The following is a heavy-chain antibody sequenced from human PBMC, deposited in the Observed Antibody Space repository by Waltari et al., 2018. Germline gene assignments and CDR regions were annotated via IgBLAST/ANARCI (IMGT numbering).Heavy chain of an antibody. V-gene: IGHV3-30-3*01. D-gene: IGHD6-6*01. J-gene: IGHJ5*02. CDR3: ARDLSIAARTIYNWFDP. CDR1: GFTFSSYA. CDR2: ISYDGSNK. Sequence: QVQLVESGGGVVQPGRSLRLSCAASGFTFSSYAMNWVSQAPGKGLEWVAVISYDGSNKYYADSVKGRFTISRDNSKNTLYLQMNSLRAEDTAVYYCARDLSIAARTIYNWFDPWGQGTLVTVSS.